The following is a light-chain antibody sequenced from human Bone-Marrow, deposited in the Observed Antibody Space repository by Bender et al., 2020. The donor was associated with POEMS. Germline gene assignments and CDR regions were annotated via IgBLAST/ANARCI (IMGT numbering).Light chain of an antibody. CDR3: CSYAGSYKYV. CDR2: DVS. CDR1: SSDVGGYDY. V-gene: IGLV2-11*01. J-gene: IGLJ1*01. Sequence: QSALTQPRSVSGSPGQSVTISCTGTSSDVGGYDYVSWYPQHPGKVPKVLIYDVSARPSGVPDRFSGSKSGNTASLTISGLQAEDEADYYCCSYAGSYKYVFGPGTTVTVL.